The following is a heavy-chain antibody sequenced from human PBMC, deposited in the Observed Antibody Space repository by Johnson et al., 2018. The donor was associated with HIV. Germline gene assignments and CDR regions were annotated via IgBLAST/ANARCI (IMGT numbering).Heavy chain of an antibody. D-gene: IGHD5-18*01. J-gene: IGHJ3*01. V-gene: IGHV3-30*04. CDR3: ARLPSGYSRDGFNV. CDR2: ISYDGSNK. Sequence: QVQLVESGGGVVQPGRSLRLSCAASGFTFSSYAMHWVRQAPGKGLEWVAVISYDGSNKYYADSVKGRFTISRDNSKNTLYLQMNSRRPEDTAVYYCARLPSGYSRDGFNVWGQGTMVTLSS. CDR1: GFTFSSYA.